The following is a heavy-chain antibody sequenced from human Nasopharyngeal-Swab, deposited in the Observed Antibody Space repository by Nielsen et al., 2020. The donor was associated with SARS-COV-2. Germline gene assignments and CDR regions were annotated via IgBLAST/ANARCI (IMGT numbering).Heavy chain of an antibody. J-gene: IGHJ6*02. Sequence: GESLKISCAASGFTFSSYSMNWVRQAPGKGLEWVSSISSSSSYIYYADSVKGRFTISRDNAKNPLYLQMNSLRAEDTAVYYCARRDTVTLYYYYYGMDVWGQGTTVTVSS. D-gene: IGHD4-11*01. CDR3: ARRDTVTLYYYYYGMDV. V-gene: IGHV3-21*01. CDR1: GFTFSSYS. CDR2: ISSSSSYI.